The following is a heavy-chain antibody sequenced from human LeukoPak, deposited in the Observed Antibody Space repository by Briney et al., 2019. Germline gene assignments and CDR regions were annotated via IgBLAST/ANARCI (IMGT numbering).Heavy chain of an antibody. CDR3: ARAAFWFGEPTEAFDI. CDR2: IKSDGSST. Sequence: GGSLRLSCAASGFTFSNYWMHWVRQAPGKGLVWVSGIKSDGSSTSYADSVKGRFSISRDNAKNTLYLQLNSLRAEDTAVYFCARAAFWFGEPTEAFDIWGQGTVVTVSS. CDR1: GFTFSNYW. D-gene: IGHD3-10*01. V-gene: IGHV3-74*01. J-gene: IGHJ3*02.